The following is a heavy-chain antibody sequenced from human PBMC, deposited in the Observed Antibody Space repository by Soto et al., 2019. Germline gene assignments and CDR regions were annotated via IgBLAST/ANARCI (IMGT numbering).Heavy chain of an antibody. CDR2: LSGTGGST. Sequence: EVPLLESGGGLVQPGGSLRLSCAASGFTFDSSGMSWVRQAPGKGPEWISGLSGTGGSTYYADAVKGRFTISRDTSKSTLYLQMHDLRVEDTAVYFCAKDSGYDHTDWGQGTLVTVSS. V-gene: IGHV3-23*01. CDR3: AKDSGYDHTD. CDR1: GFTFDSSG. D-gene: IGHD5-12*01. J-gene: IGHJ4*02.